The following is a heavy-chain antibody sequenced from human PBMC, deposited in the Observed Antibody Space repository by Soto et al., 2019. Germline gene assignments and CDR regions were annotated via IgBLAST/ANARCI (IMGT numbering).Heavy chain of an antibody. D-gene: IGHD1-7*01. CDR2: ISYDGSNK. J-gene: IGHJ6*02. V-gene: IGHV3-30-3*01. CDR3: AREESGTTPPGYYYYYGMDV. CDR1: GFTFSSYA. Sequence: ESGGGVVQPGRSLRLSCAASGFTFSSYAMHWVRQAPGKGLEWVAVISYDGSNKYYADSVKGRFTISRDNSKNTLYLQMNSLRAEDTAVYYCAREESGTTPPGYYYYYGMDVWGQGTTVTVSS.